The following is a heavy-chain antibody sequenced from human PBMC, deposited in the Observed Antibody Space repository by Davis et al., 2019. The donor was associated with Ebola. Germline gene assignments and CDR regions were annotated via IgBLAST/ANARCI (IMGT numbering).Heavy chain of an antibody. CDR3: ARWLWAPGYFDY. J-gene: IGHJ4*03. CDR1: GFTFSSYA. Sequence: GESLKISCAASGFTFSSYAMSWVRQAPGKGLEWVSAISGSGGSTYYADSVKGRFTISRHNSKNTLYLQMNSLRAEDTAVYYCARWLWAPGYFDYWGQGTTVTVSS. V-gene: IGHV3-23*01. CDR2: ISGSGGST. D-gene: IGHD5-24*01.